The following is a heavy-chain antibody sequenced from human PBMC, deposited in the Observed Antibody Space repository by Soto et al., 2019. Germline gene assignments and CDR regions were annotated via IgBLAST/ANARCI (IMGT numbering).Heavy chain of an antibody. CDR2: IYYSGST. D-gene: IGHD6-19*01. V-gene: IGHV4-59*01. CDR3: ARVSVAGIIIDY. Sequence: SETLSLTCTVSGGSISSYYWSWIRQPPGKGLEWIGYIYYSGSTNYNPSLKSRVTISVDTSKNQFSLKLSSVTAADTAVYYCARVSVAGIIIDYWGQGTLVTVSS. J-gene: IGHJ4*02. CDR1: GGSISSYY.